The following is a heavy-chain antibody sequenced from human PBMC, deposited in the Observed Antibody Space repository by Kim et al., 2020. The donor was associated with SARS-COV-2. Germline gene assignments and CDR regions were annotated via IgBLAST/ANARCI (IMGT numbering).Heavy chain of an antibody. Sequence: PSLKSRVTISVDTSKNQFSLKLSSVTAADTAVYYCARHDGGGDYPALVDYWGQGTLVTVSS. D-gene: IGHD2-21*02. J-gene: IGHJ4*02. V-gene: IGHV4-39*01. CDR3: ARHDGGGDYPALVDY.